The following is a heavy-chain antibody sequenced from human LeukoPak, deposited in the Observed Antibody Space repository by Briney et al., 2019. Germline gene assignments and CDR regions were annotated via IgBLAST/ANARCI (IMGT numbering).Heavy chain of an antibody. CDR1: GGTFSSYA. V-gene: IGHV1-69*05. CDR3: ARDSDQDWYFDL. D-gene: IGHD2-2*01. Sequence: SVQVSCKASGGTFSSYAISWVRQAPGQGLEWMGGIIPIFGTADYAQKFQGRVTITTDESTSTAYMELSSLRSEDTAVYYCARDSDQDWYFDLWGRGTLVTVSS. CDR2: IIPIFGTA. J-gene: IGHJ2*01.